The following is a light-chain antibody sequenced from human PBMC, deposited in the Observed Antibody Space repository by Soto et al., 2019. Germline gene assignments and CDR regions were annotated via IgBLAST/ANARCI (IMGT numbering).Light chain of an antibody. CDR3: CSFAGTGTQYV. Sequence: QSVLTQPAAVSGSLGQSITISCTGTSSNIGSYNLVSWYQHQPGKAPKIIIFEGSKRPSGVSNRFSGSRSGNTASLTISGLQAEDEADYYCCSFAGTGTQYVFGSGTKVTV. CDR2: EGS. J-gene: IGLJ1*01. V-gene: IGLV2-23*01. CDR1: SSNIGSYNL.